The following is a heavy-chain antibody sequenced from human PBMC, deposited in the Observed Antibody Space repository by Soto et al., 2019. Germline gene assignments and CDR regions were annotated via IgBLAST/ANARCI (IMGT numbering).Heavy chain of an antibody. Sequence: GGSLRLSCAASGFTFNSYAMSWVRQAPGKGLEWVSVITASAGSTYYADSVKGRFTISRDNSKNTVYLQMNSLRAEDTAVYYYAKPSPGVVSWFDPWGQGTLVTVSS. D-gene: IGHD3-3*01. J-gene: IGHJ5*02. V-gene: IGHV3-23*01. CDR1: GFTFNSYA. CDR2: ITASAGST. CDR3: AKPSPGVVSWFDP.